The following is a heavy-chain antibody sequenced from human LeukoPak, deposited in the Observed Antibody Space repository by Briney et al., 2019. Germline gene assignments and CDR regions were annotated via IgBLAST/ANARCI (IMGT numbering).Heavy chain of an antibody. CDR3: AKKGGGGRYSSSWYYFDY. CDR1: GGSISSYY. CDR2: IYTSGST. D-gene: IGHD6-13*01. Sequence: SETLSLTCTVSGGSISSYYWSWIRQPAGKGLEWIGRIYTSGSTNYNPSLKSRVTMSVDTSKNQFSLKLSSVTAADTAVYYCAKKGGGGRYSSSWYYFDYWGQGTLVTVSS. J-gene: IGHJ4*02. V-gene: IGHV4-4*07.